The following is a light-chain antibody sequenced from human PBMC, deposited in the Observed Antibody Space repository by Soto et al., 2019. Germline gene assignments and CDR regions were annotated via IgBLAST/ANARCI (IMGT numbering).Light chain of an antibody. CDR2: SNN. CDR3: AAWDDSLKGVV. J-gene: IGLJ2*01. CDR1: SSNIGSNT. Sequence: QSVLTQPPSASGNPGQRVTISCSGSSSNIGSNTVNWYQQLPGTAPKLLIYSNNQRPSGVPDRFSGSKSGTSASLAISGLQSEDEADYYCAAWDDSLKGVVFGGGTKLTVL. V-gene: IGLV1-44*01.